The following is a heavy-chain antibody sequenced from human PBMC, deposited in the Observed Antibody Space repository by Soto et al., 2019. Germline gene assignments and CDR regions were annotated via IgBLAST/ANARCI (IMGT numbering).Heavy chain of an antibody. CDR1: GFTFSSYW. D-gene: IGHD6-6*01. J-gene: IGHJ6*03. CDR3: AGDARYYYMDV. V-gene: IGHV3-74*01. CDR2: INNDGSST. Sequence: PGGSLRLSCSASGFTFSSYWMHWVRQAPGKGLVWVSHINNDGSSTIYADSVRGRFTISRDNAKNTLYLEMNGLRAEDTAVYFCAGDARYYYMDVWGKGTTVTVSS.